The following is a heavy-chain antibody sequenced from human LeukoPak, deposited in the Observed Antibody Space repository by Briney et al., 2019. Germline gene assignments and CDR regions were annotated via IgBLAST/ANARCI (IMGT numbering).Heavy chain of an antibody. CDR2: IYYSGST. D-gene: IGHD6-19*01. CDR3: ARVGLAVARKYYFDY. CDR1: GGSISSSSYY. Sequence: SETLSLTCTVSGGSISSSSYYWGWIRQPPGTGLEWIGSIYYSGSTYYNPSLKSRVTISVDTSKNQFSLKLSSVTAADTAVYYCARVGLAVARKYYFDYWGQGTLVTVSS. V-gene: IGHV4-39*07. J-gene: IGHJ4*02.